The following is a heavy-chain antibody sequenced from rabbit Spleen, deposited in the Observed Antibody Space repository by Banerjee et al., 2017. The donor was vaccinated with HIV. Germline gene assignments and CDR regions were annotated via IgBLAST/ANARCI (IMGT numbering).Heavy chain of an antibody. J-gene: IGHJ4*01. V-gene: IGHV1S45*01. CDR3: ARETSSGWGIVSFYFSL. Sequence: QEQLEESGGGLVKPGASLTLTCTASGFSFSSGYYMCWVRQAPGKGLQYIACIDIGVTPYTYYASWAKGRFTISKTSSTTVTLQMTSLTAADTATYFCARETSSGWGIVSFYFSLWGPGTLVTVS. CDR1: GFSFSSGYY. D-gene: IGHD4-1*01. CDR2: IDIGVTPYT.